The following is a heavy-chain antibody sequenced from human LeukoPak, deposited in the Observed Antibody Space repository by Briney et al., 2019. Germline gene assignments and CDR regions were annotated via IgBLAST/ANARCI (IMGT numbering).Heavy chain of an antibody. J-gene: IGHJ5*02. D-gene: IGHD6-13*01. CDR3: AREVRPTLDSAGLFDP. Sequence: VASVKVSCKTSGYSFTGYYLQWLRQAPGQGLEWMGWINPNSGGTNYAQKFQGRVTMTRDTSISTAYMELSRLRSDDTAVYYCAREVRPTLDSAGLFDPWGQGTLVTVSS. CDR2: INPNSGGT. CDR1: GYSFTGYY. V-gene: IGHV1-2*02.